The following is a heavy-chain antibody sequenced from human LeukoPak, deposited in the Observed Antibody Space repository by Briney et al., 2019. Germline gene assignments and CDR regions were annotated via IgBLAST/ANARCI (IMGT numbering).Heavy chain of an antibody. CDR2: IKSKTDGGTT. CDR3: TANYYDSSGYYYKDY. J-gene: IGHJ4*02. V-gene: IGHV3-15*01. CDR1: GFTFSNAW. Sequence: GGSLRLSCAASGFTFSNAWMSWVRQAPGKGLEWVRRIKSKTDGGTTDYAAPVKGRFTISRDDSKNTLYLQMNSLKTEDTAVYYCTANYYDSSGYYYKDYWGQGTLVTVSS. D-gene: IGHD3-22*01.